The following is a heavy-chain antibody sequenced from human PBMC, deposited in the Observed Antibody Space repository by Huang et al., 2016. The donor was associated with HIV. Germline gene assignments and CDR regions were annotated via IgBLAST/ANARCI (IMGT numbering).Heavy chain of an antibody. J-gene: IGHJ6*02. CDR3: AREVRSVDTDRPDGYYYRGLDV. CDR2: VYFLGNT. CDR1: GTSMTSSTFY. V-gene: IGHV4-39*02. Sequence: QLRESGPGLVTPSETLSLTCSASGTSMTSSTFYWGWFRQPPGRGLEWIGSVYFLGNTYYKPSRKSRVTIYIDTENKQYSMRLTSVTDADTAVYFCAREVRSVDTDRPDGYYYRGLDVWGQGTTVIVSS. D-gene: IGHD2-2*03.